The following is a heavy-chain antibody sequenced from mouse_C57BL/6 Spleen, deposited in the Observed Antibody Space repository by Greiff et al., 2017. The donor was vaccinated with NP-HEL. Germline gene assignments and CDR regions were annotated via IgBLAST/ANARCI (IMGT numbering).Heavy chain of an antibody. CDR2: ISDGGSYT. CDR3: ARDPYYGYGDGFAY. J-gene: IGHJ3*01. Sequence: DVKLVESEGGLVKPGGSLKLSCAASGFTFSSYAMSWVRQTPEKRLEWVATISDGGSYTYYPDNVKGRFTISRDNAKNNLYLQMSHLKSEDTAMYYCARDPYYGYGDGFAYWGQGTLVTVSA. CDR1: GFTFSSYA. D-gene: IGHD2-9*01. V-gene: IGHV5-4*01.